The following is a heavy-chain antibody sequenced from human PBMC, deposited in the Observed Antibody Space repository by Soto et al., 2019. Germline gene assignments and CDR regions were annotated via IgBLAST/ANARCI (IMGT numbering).Heavy chain of an antibody. D-gene: IGHD6-6*01. J-gene: IGHJ6*02. Sequence: QVQLQESDPGLVQPSQTLSLTCSVSGGSFDSGDYYWHWIRQPPEKFLEYIGYVYYTGSTYYNPSLKSLFTISLDTSENQFSLKLNSVTAAHTAVYFFAWSSSTSHSYVLDVWGQGTTVTVSS. CDR3: AWSSSTSHSYVLDV. CDR2: VYYTGST. V-gene: IGHV4-30-4*01. CDR1: GGSFDSGDYY.